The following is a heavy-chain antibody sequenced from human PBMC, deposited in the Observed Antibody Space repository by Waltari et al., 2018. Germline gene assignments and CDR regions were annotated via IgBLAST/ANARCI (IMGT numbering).Heavy chain of an antibody. CDR3: ARLIGSGYDHDY. CDR1: GDSISSGYY. Sequence: QVQLQESGPGLVKPSETLSLTCAVSGDSISSGYYWGWIRQPPGKGLEWIGSIYHSGSTYYNPSLKSRVTISVDTSKNQFSLKLSSVTAADTAVYYCARLIGSGYDHDYWGQGTLVTVSS. CDR2: IYHSGST. D-gene: IGHD5-12*01. J-gene: IGHJ4*02. V-gene: IGHV4-38-2*01.